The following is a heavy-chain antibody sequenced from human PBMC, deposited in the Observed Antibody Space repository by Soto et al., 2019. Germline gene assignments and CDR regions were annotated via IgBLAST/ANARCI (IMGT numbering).Heavy chain of an antibody. CDR2: IYYGGST. V-gene: IGHV4-39*01. Sequence: PSETLSLTCTVSRGYISSSSYYCGWILQPPGKGLEWIGSIYYGGSTYYNPSLKSRVTISVDTSKNQFSLELSSVTAADTAVYYCARGYCSGASCYRYWGQGSQVTVSS. D-gene: IGHD2-15*01. CDR3: ARGYCSGASCYRY. CDR1: RGYISSSSYY. J-gene: IGHJ4*02.